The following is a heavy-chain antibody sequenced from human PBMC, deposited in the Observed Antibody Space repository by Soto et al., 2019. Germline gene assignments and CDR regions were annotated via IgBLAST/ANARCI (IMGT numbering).Heavy chain of an antibody. CDR1: GGSISSGGYY. J-gene: IGHJ5*02. V-gene: IGHV4-31*03. CDR2: IYYSGST. Sequence: QVQMQESGPGLVKSSQTLSLTCTVSGGSISSGGYYWSWIRQHPGKGLEWIGYIYYSGSTYYNPSLKSRVTISVDTSKNQFSLKLSSVTAADTAVYYCASVHSSGWSNWFDHWGPGTLVTVSS. D-gene: IGHD6-19*01. CDR3: ASVHSSGWSNWFDH.